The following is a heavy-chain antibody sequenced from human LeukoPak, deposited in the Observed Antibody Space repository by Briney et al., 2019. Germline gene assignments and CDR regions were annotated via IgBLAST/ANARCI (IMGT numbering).Heavy chain of an antibody. CDR1: GFTFSSYG. V-gene: IGHV3-30*02. J-gene: IGHJ4*02. D-gene: IGHD3-10*01. CDR3: ARHLGVRGVIGY. CDR2: IRYDGSNK. Sequence: GGSLRLSCAASGFTFSSYGMHWVRQAPGKGLEWVAFIRYDGSNKYYADSVKGRFTISRDNSKNTLYLQMNSLRAEDTAVYYCARHLGVRGVIGYWGQGTLVTVSS.